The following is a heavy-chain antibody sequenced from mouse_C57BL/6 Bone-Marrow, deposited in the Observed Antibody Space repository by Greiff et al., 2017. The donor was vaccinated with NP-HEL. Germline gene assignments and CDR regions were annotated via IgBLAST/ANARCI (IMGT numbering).Heavy chain of an antibody. CDR2: IYPSGGST. V-gene: IGHV1-78*01. CDR1: GYTFTDHS. J-gene: IGHJ2*01. D-gene: IGHD2-1*01. CDR3: ARLYGNYVGYFDY. Sequence: VQLQQSDAELVKPGASVKISCTVSGYTFTDHSIHWMKQRPEPGLEWIGYIYPSGGSTKYNEKFKGKATLTADKSSSTAYMQLNSLTSEDSAVYFCARLYGNYVGYFDYWGQGTTLTVSS.